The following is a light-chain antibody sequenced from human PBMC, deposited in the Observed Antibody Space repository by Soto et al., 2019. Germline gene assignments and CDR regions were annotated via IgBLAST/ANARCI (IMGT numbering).Light chain of an antibody. CDR1: QSVSSY. V-gene: IGKV3-11*01. J-gene: IGKJ3*01. CDR3: LQRSIGFT. CDR2: GAS. Sequence: EIVMTQSPATLSVSPGERATLSCRASQSVSSYLAWYQQKPGQAPRPLIYGASKRAPGVSARFSGSGSGTDFTLTISSLEPEDFAVYHCLQRSIGFTFGPGTKVDIK.